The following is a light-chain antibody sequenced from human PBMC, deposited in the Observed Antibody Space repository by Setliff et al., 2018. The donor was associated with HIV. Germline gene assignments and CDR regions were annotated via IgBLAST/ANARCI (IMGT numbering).Light chain of an antibody. V-gene: IGLV2-14*03. J-gene: IGLJ2*01. CDR1: SSDVGGYNY. CDR3: SSYTSTRALL. Sequence: SVLTQPASVSGSPGPSITISCTGSSSDVGGYNYVSWYQQHPAKTPELLIYDVTNRPSGVSDRFSGSKSGNMASLTISGLQPEDEADYYCSSYTSTRALLFGGGTKVTVL. CDR2: DVT.